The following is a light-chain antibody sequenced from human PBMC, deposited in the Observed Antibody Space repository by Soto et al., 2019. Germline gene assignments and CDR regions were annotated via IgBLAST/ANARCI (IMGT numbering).Light chain of an antibody. CDR2: GAS. J-gene: IGKJ1*01. V-gene: IGKV3-15*01. CDR3: QQYNNWPPWT. CDR1: QSVSSN. Sequence: ETVLTQAPCTLSLSPGARATLSCRASQSVSSNLAWYQKKPGQAPRLLIYGASTRATGIPARFSGSGSGTEFTLTISSLQSEDFAVYYCQQYNNWPPWTFGQGTKVDIK.